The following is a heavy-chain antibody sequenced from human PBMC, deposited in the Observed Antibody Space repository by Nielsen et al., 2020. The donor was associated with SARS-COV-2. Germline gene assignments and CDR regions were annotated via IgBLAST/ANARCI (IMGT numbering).Heavy chain of an antibody. CDR1: GYTFTSYA. Sequence: ASVKVSCKASGYTFTSYAMNWVRQAPGQGLEWMGWINTNTGNPTYAPGFTGRFVFSLDTSVSPAYLQISSLKAEDTAVYYCAREFSTHAEFETEYWGQGTLVTVSS. J-gene: IGHJ4*02. V-gene: IGHV7-4-1*02. D-gene: IGHD2-2*01. CDR2: INTNTGNP. CDR3: AREFSTHAEFETEY.